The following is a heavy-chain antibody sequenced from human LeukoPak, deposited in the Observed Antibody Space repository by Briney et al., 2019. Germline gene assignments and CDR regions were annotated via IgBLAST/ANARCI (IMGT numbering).Heavy chain of an antibody. V-gene: IGHV3-23*01. CDR1: GFTFSSYA. J-gene: IGHJ4*02. Sequence: QSGGSLRLSCAASGFTFSSYAMSWVRQAPGKGLEWVSAISGSGGSTYYADSVKGRFTISRDDSKNTLYLQMNSLRAEDTAVYYCAKKGRYDFWSGYEDYWGQGTLVTVSS. CDR2: ISGSGGST. CDR3: AKKGRYDFWSGYEDY. D-gene: IGHD3-3*01.